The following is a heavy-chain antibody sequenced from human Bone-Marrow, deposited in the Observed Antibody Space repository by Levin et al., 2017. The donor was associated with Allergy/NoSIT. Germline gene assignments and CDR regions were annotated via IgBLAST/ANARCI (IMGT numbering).Heavy chain of an antibody. D-gene: IGHD2-8*01. CDR3: VKDLGNGVPHDGFDM. CDR2: ISWNSRNI. Sequence: GGSLRLSCAASGFTFDDYGMHWVRQGQGKGLEWVSGISWNSRNIDYADSVKGRFTISRDNANNSLYLQVNSLRAEDTALYFCVKDLGNGVPHDGFDMWGQGTMVTVSS. CDR1: GFTFDDYG. V-gene: IGHV3-9*01. J-gene: IGHJ3*02.